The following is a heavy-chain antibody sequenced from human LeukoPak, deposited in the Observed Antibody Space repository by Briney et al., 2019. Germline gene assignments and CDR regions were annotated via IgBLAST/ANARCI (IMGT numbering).Heavy chain of an antibody. CDR1: GYTFSSYY. D-gene: IGHD2-15*01. J-gene: IGHJ4*02. Sequence: ASVKVSCKASGYTFSSYYITWVRQAPGQGLEWMGWISGYNGKTDYAQKVQGRVTMTTDTFTTTAYMELRSLISDDTAVYYCARVGADCSDGNCYWGQGTLVTVSS. CDR3: ARVGADCSDGNCY. CDR2: ISGYNGKT. V-gene: IGHV1-18*01.